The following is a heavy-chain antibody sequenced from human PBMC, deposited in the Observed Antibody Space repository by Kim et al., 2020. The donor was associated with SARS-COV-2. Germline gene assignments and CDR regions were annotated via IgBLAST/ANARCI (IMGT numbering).Heavy chain of an antibody. D-gene: IGHD2-2*01. V-gene: IGHV1-24*01. CDR1: GYTLTELS. CDR3: ATAAAVVVPAAMRERDYYYYYGMDV. CDR2: FDPEDGET. Sequence: ASVKVSCKVSGYTLTELSMHWVRQAPGKGLEWMGGFDPEDGETIYAQKFQGRVTMTEDTSTDTAYMELSSLRSEDTAVDYCATAAAVVVPAAMRERDYYYYYGMDVWGKGTTVTVSS. J-gene: IGHJ6*04.